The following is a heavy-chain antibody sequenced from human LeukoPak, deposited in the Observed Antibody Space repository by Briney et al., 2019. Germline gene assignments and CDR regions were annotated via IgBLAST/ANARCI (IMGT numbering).Heavy chain of an antibody. CDR2: IYSGGST. J-gene: IGHJ3*02. V-gene: IGHV3-66*02. CDR3: ARETPEELLDI. Sequence: GGSLRLSCAASGFTVSSNYMSWVRQAPGKGLEWVSVIYSGGSTYYADSVKGRFTISRDNSKNTLYLQMNSLRAEDTAVYYCARETPEELLDIWGQGTMVTVSS. D-gene: IGHD3-10*01. CDR1: GFTVSSNY.